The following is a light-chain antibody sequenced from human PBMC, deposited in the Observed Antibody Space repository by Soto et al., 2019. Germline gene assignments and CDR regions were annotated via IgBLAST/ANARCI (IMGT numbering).Light chain of an antibody. CDR2: DAS. V-gene: IGKV3-11*01. CDR1: QNVSSY. Sequence: EIVLTQSPATLSLSPGERATRSCRASQNVSSYLAWYQQKLGQAPRLLIYDASNRATGIPARFSGSGSGTDFTLTISSLEPEDFAVYYCQQRSNWPPTFGQGTRLEIK. CDR3: QQRSNWPPT. J-gene: IGKJ5*01.